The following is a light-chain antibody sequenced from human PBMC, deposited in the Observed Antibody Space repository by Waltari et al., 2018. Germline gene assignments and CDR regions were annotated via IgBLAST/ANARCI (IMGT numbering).Light chain of an antibody. J-gene: IGLJ2*01. Sequence: QSALTQPASVSGPPGQSITISCTGTSSDVGGHNYVPWYQQHPGKAPKLMIYEVHNRPSGVSNRFSGAKSGNTASLTISGLQAEDEAYYYCSSYTGSTALVFGGGTKLTVL. CDR2: EVH. CDR3: SSYTGSTALV. V-gene: IGLV2-14*01. CDR1: SSDVGGHNY.